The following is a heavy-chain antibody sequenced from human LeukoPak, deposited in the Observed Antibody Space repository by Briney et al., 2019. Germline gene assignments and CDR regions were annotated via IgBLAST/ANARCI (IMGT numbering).Heavy chain of an antibody. V-gene: IGHV3-21*01. CDR3: ARDLISIGSSSGFDY. CDR2: ISSSSSYI. CDR1: GFTFSSYS. D-gene: IGHD6-6*01. J-gene: IGHJ4*02. Sequence: GGSLRLSCAASGFTFSSYSMNWVRQAPGKGLEWVSSISSSSSYIYYADSVKGRFTISRDNAKNSLYLQMNSLRAEDTAVYYCARDLISIGSSSGFDYWGQGTLVTVSS.